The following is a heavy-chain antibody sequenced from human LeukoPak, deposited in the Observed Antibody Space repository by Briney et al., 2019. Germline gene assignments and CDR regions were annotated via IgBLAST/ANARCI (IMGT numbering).Heavy chain of an antibody. CDR1: GFTFRTYG. V-gene: IGHV3-23*01. CDR2: ISGSGFGT. J-gene: IGHJ4*02. Sequence: GGSLRLSCAASGFTFRTYGMSWVRQAPGKGLEWVSAISGSGFGTYYADSMKGRFTISRDNSKNTLYLQMNSLRTEDTALYYCAQDIRPGWTGSWIDHWGQGTLVTVSS. CDR3: AQDIRPGWTGSWIDH. D-gene: IGHD1-26*01.